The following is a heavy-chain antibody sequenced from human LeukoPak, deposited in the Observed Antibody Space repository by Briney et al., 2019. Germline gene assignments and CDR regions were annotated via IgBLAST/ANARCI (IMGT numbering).Heavy chain of an antibody. D-gene: IGHD6-13*01. Sequence: GESLKISCMGSGYSFTNHWIAWVRPMPGKGLEWMGIIYPGDSDTRYSPSFQGQVTISADKSTSTAYLQWSSLKASDTAMYYCARLAYSSSWYYWGQGTLVTVSS. CDR1: GYSFTNHW. J-gene: IGHJ4*02. CDR2: IYPGDSDT. V-gene: IGHV5-51*01. CDR3: ARLAYSSSWYY.